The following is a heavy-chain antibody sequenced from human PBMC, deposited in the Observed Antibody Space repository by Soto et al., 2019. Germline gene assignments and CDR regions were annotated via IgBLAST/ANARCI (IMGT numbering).Heavy chain of an antibody. CDR1: GGTFSSYA. V-gene: IGHV1-69*13. CDR3: ARAYYDSSGYYFDAFDI. J-gene: IGHJ3*02. D-gene: IGHD3-22*01. Sequence: SVKVSCKASGGTFSSYAISWVRQAPGQGLEWMGGIIPIFGTANYAQKFQGRVTITADESTSTAYMELSSLRSEDTAVYYCARAYYDSSGYYFDAFDIWGQGTMVTVSS. CDR2: IIPIFGTA.